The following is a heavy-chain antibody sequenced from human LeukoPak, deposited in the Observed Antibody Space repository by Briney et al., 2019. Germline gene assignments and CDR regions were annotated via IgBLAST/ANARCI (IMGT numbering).Heavy chain of an antibody. J-gene: IGHJ1*01. D-gene: IGHD2-15*01. CDR1: GFTFSSYS. CDR2: ISSSSSYI. CDR3: ARVRTLGGQKYFQH. Sequence: PGGSLRLSCAASGFTFSSYSMNWVRQAPGKGPEWVSSISSSSSYIYYADSVKGRFTISRDNAKNSLYLQMNSLRAEDTAVYYCARVRTLGGQKYFQHWGQGTLVTVSS. V-gene: IGHV3-21*01.